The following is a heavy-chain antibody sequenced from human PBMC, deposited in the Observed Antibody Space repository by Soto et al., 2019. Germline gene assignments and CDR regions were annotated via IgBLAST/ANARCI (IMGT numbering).Heavy chain of an antibody. CDR1: GGSISSYY. CDR2: IYTSGST. D-gene: IGHD3-10*01. Sequence: QVQLQESGPGLVKPSETLSLTCTVSGGSISSYYWSWIRQPAGKGLEWIGRIYTSGSTNYNPSLKSRVTMSVDTSKNQFALKLSSVTAADTAVYYCAKAVPYYGSGSYGWFDPWGQGTLVTVSS. V-gene: IGHV4-4*07. CDR3: AKAVPYYGSGSYGWFDP. J-gene: IGHJ5*02.